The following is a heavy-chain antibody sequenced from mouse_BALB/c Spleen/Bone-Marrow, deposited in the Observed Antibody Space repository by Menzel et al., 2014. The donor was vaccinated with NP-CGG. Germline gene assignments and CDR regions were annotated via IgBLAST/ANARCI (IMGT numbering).Heavy chain of an antibody. D-gene: IGHD2-2*01. CDR3: ASYVYGYYFDY. CDR1: GFNIKDTY. CDR2: IDPANGNT. V-gene: IGHV14-3*02. Sequence: EVQLQQSGAELEKPGASVKLSCTASGFNIKDTYMHWVKQRPEQGLEWIGRIDPANGNTKYDPKFQGKATITADTSSNTAYLQLSSLTSEDTAVYYCASYVYGYYFDYWGQGTTLTVSS. J-gene: IGHJ2*01.